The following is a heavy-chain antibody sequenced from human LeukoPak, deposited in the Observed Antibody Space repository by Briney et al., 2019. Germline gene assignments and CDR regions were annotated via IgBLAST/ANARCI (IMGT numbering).Heavy chain of an antibody. CDR1: GYTFTTYD. V-gene: IGHV1-8*03. Sequence: ASVKVSCKASGYTFTTYDINWVRQATGQGLEWMGYMNPNSGNTVYAQKFQGRVTITIDTSISTAYMELSSLRAEDTAVYYCAKDDGYCSGGSCYGKAFDIWGQGTMVTVSS. J-gene: IGHJ3*02. D-gene: IGHD2-15*01. CDR3: AKDDGYCSGGSCYGKAFDI. CDR2: MNPNSGNT.